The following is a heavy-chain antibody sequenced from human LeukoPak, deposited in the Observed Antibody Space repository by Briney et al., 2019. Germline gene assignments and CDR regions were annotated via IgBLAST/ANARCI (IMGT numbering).Heavy chain of an antibody. J-gene: IGHJ6*03. CDR2: IYYSGST. CDR3: ARHVEAPFSYGGNYYMDV. V-gene: IGHV4-39*01. CDR1: GGSISSSSYY. Sequence: ASETLSLTCTVSGGSISSSSYYWGWIRQPPGKGLEWIGSIYYSGSTYYNPSLKSRVTISVDTSKNQFSLKLSSVTAADTAVYYCARHVEAPFSYGGNYYMDVWGKGTTVTISS. D-gene: IGHD4-23*01.